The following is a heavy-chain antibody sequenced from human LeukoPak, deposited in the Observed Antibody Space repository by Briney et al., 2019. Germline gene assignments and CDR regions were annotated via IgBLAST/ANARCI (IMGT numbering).Heavy chain of an antibody. Sequence: PSETLSLTCAVYGGSFSGYYWSWIRQPPGKGLEWIGYIYYSGSTNYNPSLKSRVTISVDTSKNQFSLKLSSVTAADTAVYYCARGGRGREYSSSYYYYYYMDVWGKGTTVTVSS. CDR1: GGSFSGYY. V-gene: IGHV4-59*01. CDR2: IYYSGST. D-gene: IGHD6-6*01. CDR3: ARGGRGREYSSSYYYYYYMDV. J-gene: IGHJ6*03.